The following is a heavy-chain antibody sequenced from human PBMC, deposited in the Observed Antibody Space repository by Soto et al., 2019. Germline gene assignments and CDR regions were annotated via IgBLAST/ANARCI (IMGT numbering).Heavy chain of an antibody. Sequence: ASVKVSCKASGYTFTSYGISWVRQAPGQGLEWMGWISAYNGNTNYAQKLQGRVTMTTDTSTSTAYMELRSLRSDDTAVYYCARVYYDFWSDTLDYWGQGTLVTVSS. CDR1: GYTFTSYG. J-gene: IGHJ4*02. CDR2: ISAYNGNT. V-gene: IGHV1-18*01. D-gene: IGHD3-3*01. CDR3: ARVYYDFWSDTLDY.